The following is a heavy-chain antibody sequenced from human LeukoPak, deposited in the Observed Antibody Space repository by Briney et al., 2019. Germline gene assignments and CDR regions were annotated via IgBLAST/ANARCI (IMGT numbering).Heavy chain of an antibody. D-gene: IGHD6-19*01. CDR2: IYYSGST. CDR1: GGSFSGYY. J-gene: IGHJ3*02. V-gene: IGHV4-59*01. CDR3: ARSSGWLHDAFGN. Sequence: PSETLSLTCAVYGGSFSGYYWSWIRQPPGKGLEWIGYIYYSGSTNYNPSLKSRVTISVDTSKNQFSLKLSSVTAADTAVYYCARSSGWLHDAFGNWGQGTMVTVSS.